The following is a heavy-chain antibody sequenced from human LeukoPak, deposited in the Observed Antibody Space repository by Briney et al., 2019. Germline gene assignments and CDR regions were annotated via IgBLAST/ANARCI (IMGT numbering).Heavy chain of an antibody. J-gene: IGHJ4*02. CDR3: ARDGTGDYSNYEFDY. D-gene: IGHD4-11*01. CDR2: INPNSGGT. V-gene: IGHV1-2*02. CDR1: GYTFTGYY. Sequence: ASVTVSCKAAGYTFTGYYMHWVRQAPGQGLEWMGWINPNSGGTNYAQKFQGRVTMTRDTSISTAYMELSRLRSDDTAVYYCARDGTGDYSNYEFDYWGQGTLVTVSS.